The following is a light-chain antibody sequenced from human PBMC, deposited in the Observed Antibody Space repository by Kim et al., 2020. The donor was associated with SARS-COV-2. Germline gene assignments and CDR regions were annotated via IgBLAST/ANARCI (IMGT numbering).Light chain of an antibody. CDR2: WAS. V-gene: IGKV4-1*01. J-gene: IGKJ2*01. CDR3: QQYYTSPAYT. CDR1: QSVLYSSNNKNY. Sequence: DIVMTQSPDSLAVSLGERATINCKSSQSVLYSSNNKNYLAWYQQKPGQPPKLLIYWASTRESGVPDRFIGSGSGTDFTLTISSLQAEDVAVYYCQQYYTSPAYTFGQGTKLEI.